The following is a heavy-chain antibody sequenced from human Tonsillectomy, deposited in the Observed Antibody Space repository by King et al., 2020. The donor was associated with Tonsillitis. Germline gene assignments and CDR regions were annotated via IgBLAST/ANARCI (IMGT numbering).Heavy chain of an antibody. CDR2: INPMFVST. CDR3: ATRLGYTHVDAFDI. V-gene: IGHV1-69*06. CDR1: GGTFNNYF. J-gene: IGHJ3*02. D-gene: IGHD1-1*01. Sequence: VQLVESGAEVKKPGSSVRVSCKASGGTFNNYFLSWVRQVPGQGLEWLGGINPMFVSTKYGPKFEGRVTIEADKSTNTAYMELTSLTSDYTTGYYCATRLGYTHVDAFDIWGQGTMVIVSS.